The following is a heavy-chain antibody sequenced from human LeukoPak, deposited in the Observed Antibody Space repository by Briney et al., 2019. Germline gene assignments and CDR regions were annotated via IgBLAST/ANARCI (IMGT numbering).Heavy chain of an antibody. D-gene: IGHD3-3*01. J-gene: IGHJ3*02. V-gene: IGHV4-34*01. CDR3: ARGGRITIFGVVIPDAFDI. CDR2: INHSGST. CDR1: GGSFSGYY. Sequence: SETLSLTCAVYGGSFSGYYWSWIRQPPGKGLEWIGEINHSGSTNYNPSLKSRVTISVDTSKNQFSLKLSSVTAADTAVYYCARGGRITIFGVVIPDAFDIWGQGTMVTVSS.